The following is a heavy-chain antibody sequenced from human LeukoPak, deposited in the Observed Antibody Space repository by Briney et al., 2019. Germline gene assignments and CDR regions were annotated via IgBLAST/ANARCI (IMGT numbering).Heavy chain of an antibody. CDR2: IGGSGGST. CDR1: GFTFSNYA. J-gene: IGHJ5*01. CDR3: ARGQLWFDY. D-gene: IGHD5-18*01. Sequence: GGFLRLSSAASGFTFSNYAMSWVRQAPGQGLERVSPIGGSGGSTYYADSVKGRFTISRDNSKNMVYLQMISLRAEDTAVYYCARGQLWFDYWGQGTQVTVSS. V-gene: IGHV3-23*01.